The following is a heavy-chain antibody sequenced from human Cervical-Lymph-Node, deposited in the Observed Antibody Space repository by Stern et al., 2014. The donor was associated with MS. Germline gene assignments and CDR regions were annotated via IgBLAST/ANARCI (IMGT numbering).Heavy chain of an antibody. CDR2: IFPGHSDN. J-gene: IGHJ4*02. V-gene: IGHV5-51*01. D-gene: IGHD6-6*01. Sequence: VQLVQSGPEVTKPGESLKISCKGSGYKFSTYWNGWVRLMPGQGLEGLGIIFPGHSDNRYNPIFQGQVTITADNSTMTAHLPWGSLKTSDSAMYYCARHMSPCKQHVCSDSWGQGTLVTVSS. CDR3: ARHMSPCKQHVCSDS. CDR1: GYKFSTYW.